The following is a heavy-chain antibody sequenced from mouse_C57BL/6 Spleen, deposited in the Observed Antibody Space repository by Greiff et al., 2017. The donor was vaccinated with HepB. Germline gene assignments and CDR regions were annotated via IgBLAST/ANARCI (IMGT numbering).Heavy chain of an antibody. V-gene: IGHV1-20*01. CDR2: INPYNGDT. Sequence: EVQLQQSGPELVKPGDSVKISCKASGYSFTGYFMNWVMQSHGKSLEWIGRINPYNGDTFYNQKFKGKATLTVDKSSSTAHMELRSLTSEDSAVYYCARSPAYYAMDYWGQGTSVTVSS. CDR1: GYSFTGYF. J-gene: IGHJ4*01. CDR3: ARSPAYYAMDY.